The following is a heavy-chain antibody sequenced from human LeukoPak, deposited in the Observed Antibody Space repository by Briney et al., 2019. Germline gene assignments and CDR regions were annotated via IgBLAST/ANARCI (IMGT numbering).Heavy chain of an antibody. D-gene: IGHD3-22*01. CDR2: INHSGST. Sequence: SETLSLTCAVYGGSFSGYYWSWIRQPPGKGLEWIGEINHSGSTNYNPSLKSRVTISVDTSKNQFSLKLSSVTAADTAVYYCARDDSSGYYDYWGQGTLVTVSS. CDR1: GGSFSGYY. CDR3: ARDDSSGYYDY. V-gene: IGHV4-34*01. J-gene: IGHJ4*02.